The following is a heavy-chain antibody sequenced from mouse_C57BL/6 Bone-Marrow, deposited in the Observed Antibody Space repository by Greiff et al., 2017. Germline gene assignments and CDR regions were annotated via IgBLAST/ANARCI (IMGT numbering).Heavy chain of an antibody. Sequence: VQVVESGPGLVQPSQSLSITCTVSGFSLTSYGVHWVRQSPGKGLEWLGVIWSGGSTDYNAAFISRLSISKDNSKSQVFFKMNSLQADDTARDGSSDYFDYWGQGTTLTVSS. V-gene: IGHV2-2*01. D-gene: IGHD2-3*01. CDR2: IWSGGST. CDR3: SDYFDY. J-gene: IGHJ2*01. CDR1: GFSLTSYG.